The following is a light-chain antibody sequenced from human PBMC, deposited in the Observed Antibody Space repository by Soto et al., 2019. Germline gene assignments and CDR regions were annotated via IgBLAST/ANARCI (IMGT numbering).Light chain of an antibody. V-gene: IGLV2-8*01. CDR2: EVS. CDR3: SSYAGSNVVV. Sequence: QSALTQPPSASGSPGQSVTISCTGISSDDGDYNFVSWYQHHPGKAPKLMIYEVSKRPSGVPDRFSGSKSGNTASLTVSGPQAEDEADYYCSSYAGSNVVVFGGGTKLTVL. CDR1: SSDDGDYNF. J-gene: IGLJ3*02.